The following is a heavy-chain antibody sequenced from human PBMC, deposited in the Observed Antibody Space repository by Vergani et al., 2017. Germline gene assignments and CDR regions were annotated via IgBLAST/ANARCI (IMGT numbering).Heavy chain of an antibody. CDR3: AGLKGDDSSGYSHAFDI. D-gene: IGHD3-22*01. CDR2: IYPGDSDT. V-gene: IGHV5-51*01. J-gene: IGHJ3*02. Sequence: EVQLVQSGAEVKKPGESLKISCKGSGYSFTSYWIGWVRQMPGKGLEWMGIIYPGDSDTSYSPSYQGEVTISADKSISTAYLQWSSLKASDTAMYYCAGLKGDDSSGYSHAFDIWGQGRMVTVSS. CDR1: GYSFTSYW.